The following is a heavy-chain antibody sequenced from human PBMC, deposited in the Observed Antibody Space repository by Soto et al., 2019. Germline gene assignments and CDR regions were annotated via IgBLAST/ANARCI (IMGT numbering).Heavy chain of an antibody. D-gene: IGHD5-12*01. CDR3: ASEDGIVSTLHPHGMDG. J-gene: IGHJ6*02. Sequence: QVQLVQSGAEVKKPGSSVKVSCKASGGTFSSYAISWVRQAPGQGLEWMGGIIPLVGTANYAQKFQGRVTITADESTSTAYMELSSLRSQDTAVYYCASEDGIVSTLHPHGMDGWGHGTTVTVS. CDR2: IIPLVGTA. V-gene: IGHV1-69*01. CDR1: GGTFSSYA.